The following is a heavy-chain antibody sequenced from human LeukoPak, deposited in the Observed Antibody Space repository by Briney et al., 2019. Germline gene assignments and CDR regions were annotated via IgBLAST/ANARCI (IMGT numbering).Heavy chain of an antibody. CDR2: INPNSGGT. Sequence: GASVRLSCTASGYTFTGYSMHWVRQAPGQGLEWMAGINPNSGGTNYAQTFQGRVTITRDISISTAYMELSRLRSDDTGVYYCARIYCSSTSCRSPGNNWFDPWGQGTLVTVSS. J-gene: IGHJ5*02. D-gene: IGHD2-2*01. CDR1: GYTFTGYS. CDR3: ARIYCSSTSCRSPGNNWFDP. V-gene: IGHV1-2*02.